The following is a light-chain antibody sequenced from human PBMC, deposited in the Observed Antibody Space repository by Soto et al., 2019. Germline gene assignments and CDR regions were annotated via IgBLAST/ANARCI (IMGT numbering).Light chain of an antibody. CDR2: ETS. J-gene: IGKJ5*01. CDR3: RQRSNWPLIT. CDR1: ESVSSY. V-gene: IGKV3-11*01. Sequence: EIVLTQSPATLSLSPGERATLSCRASESVSSYLAWYQQKPGLPPRLLIYETSNRVIGLPDRFSGSGSGTDFTLTISSLEPEDSGVYYCRQRSNWPLITFGQGTRLEIK.